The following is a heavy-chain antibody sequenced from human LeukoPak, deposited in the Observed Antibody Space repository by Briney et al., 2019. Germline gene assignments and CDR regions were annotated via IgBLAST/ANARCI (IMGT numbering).Heavy chain of an antibody. Sequence: ASVKVSCKASGGTFSSYAISWVRQAPGQVLEWMGGIIPIFGTANYAQKFQGRVTITADKSTSTAYMELSSLRSEDTAVYYCASLSVDTPFDYWGQGTLVTVSS. J-gene: IGHJ4*02. CDR1: GGTFSSYA. CDR3: ASLSVDTPFDY. D-gene: IGHD5-18*01. V-gene: IGHV1-69*06. CDR2: IIPIFGTA.